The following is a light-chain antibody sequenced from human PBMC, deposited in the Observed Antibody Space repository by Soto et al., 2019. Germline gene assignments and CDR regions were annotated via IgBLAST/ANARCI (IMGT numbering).Light chain of an antibody. V-gene: IGKV1-27*01. CDR3: QKHTSALRT. CDR1: QGISNY. J-gene: IGKJ1*01. Sequence: DIQMTQSPSSLSASVGDRVTITCRASQGISNYLAWYQQKPGEVRKLLIYASSTVQSGVPSRSSGSGSGTDFTLPITSLQPEDVATSYCQKHTSALRTFGQGTKVEIK. CDR2: ASS.